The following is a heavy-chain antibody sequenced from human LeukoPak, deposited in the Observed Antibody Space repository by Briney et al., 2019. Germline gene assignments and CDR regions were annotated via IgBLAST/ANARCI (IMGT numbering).Heavy chain of an antibody. V-gene: IGHV3-30*18. CDR2: ISYDGSNK. J-gene: IGHJ6*02. Sequence: PGRSLRLSCAASGLTFSSYGMHWVRQAPGKGLEWVAVISYDGSNKYYADSVKGRFTISRDNSKNTLYLQMNSLRAEDTAVYYCAKEADYYYYGMDVWGQGTTVTVSS. CDR1: GLTFSSYG. CDR3: AKEADYYYYGMDV.